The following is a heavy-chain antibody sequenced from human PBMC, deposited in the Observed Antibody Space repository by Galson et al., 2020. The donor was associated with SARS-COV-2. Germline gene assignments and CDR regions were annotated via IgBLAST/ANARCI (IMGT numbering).Heavy chain of an antibody. CDR3: ARTQYDSRGYDY. Sequence: SETLSLTCPVSGGSIGFYYWSWIRQPPGKGLEWIGYIYYSGSTNYSPSLKSQVTMSVDTSENQFSLNLSSVTAADTAVYYCARTQYDSRGYDYWGQGTLVTVSS. D-gene: IGHD3-22*01. J-gene: IGHJ4*02. CDR1: GGSIGFYY. CDR2: IYYSGST. V-gene: IGHV4-59*01.